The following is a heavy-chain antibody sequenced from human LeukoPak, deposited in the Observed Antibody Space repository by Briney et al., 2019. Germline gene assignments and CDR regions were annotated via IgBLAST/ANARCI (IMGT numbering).Heavy chain of an antibody. CDR2: ISAYNGNT. CDR3: AREYIGYDFWSGYHGPDYYYYYYMDV. Sequence: ASVKVSCKASGYTFTSYGISWVRQAPGQGLEWMGWISAYNGNTNYAQKLQGRVTMTTDTSTSTAYMELRSLRSDDTAVYYCAREYIGYDFWSGYHGPDYYYYYYMDVWGKGTTVTVSS. CDR1: GYTFTSYG. D-gene: IGHD3-3*01. J-gene: IGHJ6*03. V-gene: IGHV1-18*01.